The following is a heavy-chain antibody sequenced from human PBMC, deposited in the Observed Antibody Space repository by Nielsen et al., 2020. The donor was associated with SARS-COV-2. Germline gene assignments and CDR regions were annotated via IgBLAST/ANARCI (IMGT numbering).Heavy chain of an antibody. D-gene: IGHD6-13*01. J-gene: IGHJ3*02. Sequence: GESLKISCAASGFTFSVCSINWVRQASGKGLEWLGRMKNKDNDYATTYGASVKGRFKISRDDSKNTAYLQMNSLKTEDSALYFCTRVNPSSGSWFDAFDIWGQGTMVTVPS. CDR3: TRVNPSSGSWFDAFDI. CDR1: GFTFSVCS. V-gene: IGHV3-73*01. CDR2: MKNKDNDYAT.